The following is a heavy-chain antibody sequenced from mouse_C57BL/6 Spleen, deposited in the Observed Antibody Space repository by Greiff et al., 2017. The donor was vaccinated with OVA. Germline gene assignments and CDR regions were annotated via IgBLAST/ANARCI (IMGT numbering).Heavy chain of an antibody. V-gene: IGHV5-17*01. D-gene: IGHD4-1*01. CDR1: GFTFSDYG. J-gene: IGHJ4*01. CDR3: ARGLTGTLYAMDY. Sequence: EVKVEESGGGLVKPGGSLKLSCAASGFTFSDYGMHWVRQAPEKGLEWVAYISSGSSTIYYADTVKGRFTISRDNAKNTLFLQMTSLRSEDTAMYYCARGLTGTLYAMDYWDQGTSVTVSS. CDR2: ISSGSSTI.